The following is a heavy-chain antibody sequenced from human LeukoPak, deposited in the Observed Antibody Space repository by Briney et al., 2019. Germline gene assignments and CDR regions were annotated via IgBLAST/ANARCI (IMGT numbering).Heavy chain of an antibody. CDR2: INAGNGNT. V-gene: IGHV1-3*01. CDR3: ARELLRSDGFDF. D-gene: IGHD1-26*01. CDR1: GYTFTSYA. J-gene: IGHJ4*02. Sequence: ASVKVSCKASGYTFTSYAMHWVRQAPGQRLEWMGWINAGNGNTKYSQKFQGRVTITRDTSANTAYMELSSLRSEDTAVYYCARELLRSDGFDFWGLGTLVTVSS.